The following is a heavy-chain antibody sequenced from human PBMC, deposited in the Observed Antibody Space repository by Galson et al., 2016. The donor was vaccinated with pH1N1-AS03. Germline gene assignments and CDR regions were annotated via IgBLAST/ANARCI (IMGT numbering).Heavy chain of an antibody. CDR2: IIPIFGTR. CDR3: ARDVSGSYGLDY. D-gene: IGHD1-26*01. CDR1: GGTFGSYA. V-gene: IGHV1-69*13. J-gene: IGHJ6*02. Sequence: SVKVSCKASGGTFGSYAVSWVRQAPGQGLEWMGGIIPIFGTRHYAQRFQGRVTITADESTTTASMELSSLRFEDTAMYYCARDVSGSYGLDYWGQGTTVTVSS.